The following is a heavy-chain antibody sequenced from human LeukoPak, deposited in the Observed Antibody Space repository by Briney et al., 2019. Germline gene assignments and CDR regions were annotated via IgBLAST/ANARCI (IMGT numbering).Heavy chain of an antibody. CDR2: ISYDGSNK. CDR3: AREAGRRGYFDY. CDR1: GFTFSSYA. D-gene: IGHD3-16*01. Sequence: GRSLRLSCAASGFTFSSYAMRWVRQAPGKGLEWVAVISYDGSNKYYADSVKGRFTISRDNSKNTLYLQMNSLRAEDTAVYYCAREAGRRGYFDYWGQGTLVTVSS. J-gene: IGHJ4*02. V-gene: IGHV3-30-3*01.